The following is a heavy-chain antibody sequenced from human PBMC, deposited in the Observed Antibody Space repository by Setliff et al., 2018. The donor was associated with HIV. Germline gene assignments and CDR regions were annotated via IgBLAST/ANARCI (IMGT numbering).Heavy chain of an antibody. CDR3: ARAAPYYDYVWGSYRHFDY. CDR1: GGSISSGGYY. J-gene: IGHJ4*02. Sequence: SETLSLTCTVSGGSISSGGYYWSWIRQHPGKGLEWIGYIYYSGSTYYNPSLKSRVTISVDTSKNQFSLKLSSVTAADTAVHYCARAAPYYDYVWGSYRHFDYWGQGTLVTVSS. CDR2: IYYSGST. D-gene: IGHD3-16*02. V-gene: IGHV4-31*03.